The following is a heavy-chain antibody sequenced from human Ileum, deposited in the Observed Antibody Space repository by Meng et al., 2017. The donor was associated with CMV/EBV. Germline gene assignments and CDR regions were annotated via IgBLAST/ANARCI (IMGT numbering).Heavy chain of an antibody. D-gene: IGHD2-2*01. V-gene: IGHV4-59*01. CDR3: ARDVRDCSSTSCYVYFDY. J-gene: IGHJ4*02. CDR2: IYYSGST. Sequence: SETLSLTCTASGCSISSYYWSWIRQPPGKGLEWIGYIYYSGSTNYNPSLKSRVTISVDTAKNQFSLKLSSVTAADTAVYYCARDVRDCSSTSCYVYFDYWGQGTLVTVSS. CDR1: GCSISSYY.